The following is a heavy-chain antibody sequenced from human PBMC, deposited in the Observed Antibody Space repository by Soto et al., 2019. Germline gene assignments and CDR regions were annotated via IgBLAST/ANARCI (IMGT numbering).Heavy chain of an antibody. V-gene: IGHV4-59*02. J-gene: IGHJ6*02. CDR1: GDSVTSDY. CDR2: IYLGGSA. Sequence: QVQLQESGPGLVKPSETLSLTCTVSGDSVTSDYWSWIRQPPGKRLEYIGFIYLGGSANYNPSLESRVTISPDKSKNQLSLRLTSVTAADTAVYYCTRGKWFPRGYGMYVWGRGTTVTV. D-gene: IGHD3-22*01. CDR3: TRGKWFPRGYGMYV.